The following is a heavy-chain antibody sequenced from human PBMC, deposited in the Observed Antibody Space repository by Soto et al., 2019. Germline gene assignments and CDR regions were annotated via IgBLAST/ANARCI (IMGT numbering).Heavy chain of an antibody. V-gene: IGHV1-69*13. CDR1: GGTFSSYA. D-gene: IGHD3-10*01. CDR3: ERGRLYYYGSGSPSIAFHYYYGVEA. CDR2: IIPIFGTA. J-gene: IGHJ6*02. Sequence: SVKVSCKASGGTFSSYAISWVRQAPGQGLEWMGGIIPIFGTANYAQKFQGRVTITADESTSTAYMELSSLTSGQTAVYYCERGRLYYYGSGSPSIAFHYYYGVEACRQGTTVTVSS.